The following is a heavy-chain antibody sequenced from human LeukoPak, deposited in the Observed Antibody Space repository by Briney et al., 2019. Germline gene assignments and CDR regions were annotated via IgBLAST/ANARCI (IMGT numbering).Heavy chain of an antibody. Sequence: SETLSLTCAVYGGSFSGYYWSWIRQPPGKGLEWIGEISHSGSTNYNPSLKSRVTISADTSKNQFSLKLSSVTAADTAVYYCARGRGVVGEPGFDYWGQGTLVTVSS. V-gene: IGHV4-34*01. J-gene: IGHJ4*02. D-gene: IGHD3-16*01. CDR2: ISHSGST. CDR3: ARGRGVVGEPGFDY. CDR1: GGSFSGYY.